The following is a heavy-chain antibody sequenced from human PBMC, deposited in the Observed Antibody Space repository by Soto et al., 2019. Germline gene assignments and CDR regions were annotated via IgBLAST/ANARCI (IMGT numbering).Heavy chain of an antibody. V-gene: IGHV4-59*01. J-gene: IGHJ6*02. Sequence: LSLTCTVSGGSISSYYWTWIRQPPGKGLEWIGGIYYSGSTNFNPSLKSRVTISVDTSKNQFSLKLTSVTAADTAVYFCARVRGARNYYYGVDVWGQGTTVTVSS. CDR3: ARVRGARNYYYGVDV. CDR1: GGSISSYY. CDR2: IYYSGST. D-gene: IGHD1-26*01.